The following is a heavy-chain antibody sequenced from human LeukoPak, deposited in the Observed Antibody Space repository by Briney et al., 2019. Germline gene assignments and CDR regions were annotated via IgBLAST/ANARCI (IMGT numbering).Heavy chain of an antibody. CDR3: AKDRYGDYGGYFDY. Sequence: GGSLRLSCVASGFTFSRYSMNWVRQAPGKGLEWISHIRSSGTTMYYADSVKGRFTISRDNSKNTLYLQMNSLRAEDTAVYYCAKDRYGDYGGYFDYWGQGTLVTVSS. CDR2: IRSSGTTM. J-gene: IGHJ4*02. CDR1: GFTFSRYS. V-gene: IGHV3-48*01. D-gene: IGHD4-17*01.